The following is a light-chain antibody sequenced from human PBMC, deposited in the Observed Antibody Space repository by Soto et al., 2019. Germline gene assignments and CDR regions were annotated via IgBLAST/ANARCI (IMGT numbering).Light chain of an antibody. J-gene: IGLJ1*01. Sequence: QSVLTQPASVSGSPGQSITISCTGTSSDVGAYNYVSWYQQHPGKAPKLMIHEVSKRPSGVSNRFSGSKSGNTASLTISGLQAEDEADYCCSSYTSSSTPYVFGTGTKLTVL. V-gene: IGLV2-14*01. CDR2: EVS. CDR1: SSDVGAYNY. CDR3: SSYTSSSTPYV.